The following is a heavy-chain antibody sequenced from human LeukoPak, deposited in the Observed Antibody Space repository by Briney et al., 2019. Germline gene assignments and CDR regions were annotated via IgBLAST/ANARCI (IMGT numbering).Heavy chain of an antibody. J-gene: IGHJ4*02. V-gene: IGHV3-30*02. CDR2: IRFDGSNQ. CDR3: AKGYRESHFDS. Sequence: GGSLRLSCAPSGFTFRSCGMHFVRQAPGKGLEWVAFIRFDGSNQYYTDSVKGRFTISRDNSNNTLSLQMNNLRGDDTAVYLCAKGYRESHFDSWGQGTLVTVSS. CDR1: GFTFRSCG. D-gene: IGHD2-2*01.